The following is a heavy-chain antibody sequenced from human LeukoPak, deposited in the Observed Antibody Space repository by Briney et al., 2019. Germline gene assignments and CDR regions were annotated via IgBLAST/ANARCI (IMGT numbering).Heavy chain of an antibody. J-gene: IGHJ4*02. CDR1: GFTFDDYA. Sequence: PGGSLRLSCAASGFTFDDYAMHWVRHAPGKGLEWVSGISWNSGSIGYADSVKGRFTISRDNAKNSLYLQMNSLRAEDTALYYCAKDLLPGYGDYSPFDYWGQGTLVTVSS. D-gene: IGHD4-17*01. CDR3: AKDLLPGYGDYSPFDY. CDR2: ISWNSGSI. V-gene: IGHV3-9*01.